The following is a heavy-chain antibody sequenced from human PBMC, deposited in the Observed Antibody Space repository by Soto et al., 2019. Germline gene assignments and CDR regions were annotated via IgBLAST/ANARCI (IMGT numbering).Heavy chain of an antibody. CDR2: MNPNSGNT. V-gene: IGHV1-8*01. CDR3: ARGRPYYDFWSGYYTYYYYYGMDV. J-gene: IGHJ6*02. Sequence: QVQLVQSGAEVKKPGASVKVSCKASGYTFTSYDINWVRQATGQGLEWMGWMNPNSGNTGYAQKFKGRVTMTRNTSISTAYMELSSLRSEDTAVYYCARGRPYYDFWSGYYTYYYYYGMDVWGQGTTVTVSS. D-gene: IGHD3-3*01. CDR1: GYTFTSYD.